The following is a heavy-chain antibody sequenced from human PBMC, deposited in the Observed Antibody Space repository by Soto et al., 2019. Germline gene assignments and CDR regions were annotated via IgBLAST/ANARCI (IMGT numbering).Heavy chain of an antibody. Sequence: ASVKVSCKASGGTFSSYAISWVRQAPGQGLEWMGGITPIFGTANYAQKFQGRVTITADESTSTAYMELSSLRSEDTAVYYCARDRRAARTRAYYFDYWGPG. D-gene: IGHD6-6*01. CDR1: GGTFSSYA. CDR3: ARDRRAARTRAYYFDY. J-gene: IGHJ4*02. V-gene: IGHV1-69*13. CDR2: ITPIFGTA.